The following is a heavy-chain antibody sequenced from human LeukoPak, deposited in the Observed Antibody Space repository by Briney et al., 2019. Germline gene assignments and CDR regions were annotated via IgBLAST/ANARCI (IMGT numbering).Heavy chain of an antibody. V-gene: IGHV1-18*04. CDR3: ARVDYDYWDAFDI. CDR1: GYTFTGYY. J-gene: IGHJ3*02. D-gene: IGHD3-3*01. Sequence: ASVKVSCKASGYTFTGYYMHWVRQAPGQGLEWMGWISAYNGNTNYAQKLQGRVTMTTDTSTSTAYMELRSLRSDDTAVYYCARVDYDYWDAFDIWGQGTMVTVSS. CDR2: ISAYNGNT.